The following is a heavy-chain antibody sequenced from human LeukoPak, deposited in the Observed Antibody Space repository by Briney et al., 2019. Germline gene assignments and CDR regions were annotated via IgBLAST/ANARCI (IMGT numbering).Heavy chain of an antibody. J-gene: IGHJ4*02. CDR2: IYYSGST. CDR1: GGSISSTPYY. V-gene: IGHV4-39*01. CDR3: ARLLSYYDSSGWIDY. Sequence: SETLSLTCTVSGGSISSTPYYWGWIRQPPGKGLEWIGSIYYSGSTYYNPSLKSRVTISVDTSKNQFSLKLSSVTAADTAVYYCARLLSYYDSSGWIDYWGQGTLVTVSS. D-gene: IGHD3-22*01.